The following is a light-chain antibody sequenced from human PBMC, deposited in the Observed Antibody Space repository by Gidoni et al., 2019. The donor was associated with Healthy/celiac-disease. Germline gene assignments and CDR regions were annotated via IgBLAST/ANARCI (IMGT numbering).Light chain of an antibody. J-gene: IGKJ2*01. CDR3: QQYGSSPMYT. CDR2: GAS. V-gene: IGKV3-20*01. Sequence: EMVLTQAPGTLSLSPGERATLSCRASQSVSSSYLAWYQQKPGQAPRLLIYGASSRATGIPDRFSGSGSGTDFTLPLSSLEPDDFAVYYCQQYGSSPMYTFGQXTQLELK. CDR1: QSVSSSY.